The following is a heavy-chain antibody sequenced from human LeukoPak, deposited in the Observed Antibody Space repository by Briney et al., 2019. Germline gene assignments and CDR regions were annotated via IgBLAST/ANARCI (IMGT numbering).Heavy chain of an antibody. CDR1: GFTLITYS. Sequence: GSLRLSCEASGFTLITYSMSWVRQAPGKGLEWVSSISSRSTYIKYADSMKGRFTISRDDAKNSVYLQMNSLTAEDTAVYYCARDPGSGSYSPYFNGMDVWGQGTTVTVSS. CDR3: ARDPGSGSYSPYFNGMDV. D-gene: IGHD3-10*01. J-gene: IGHJ6*02. V-gene: IGHV3-21*01. CDR2: ISSRSTYI.